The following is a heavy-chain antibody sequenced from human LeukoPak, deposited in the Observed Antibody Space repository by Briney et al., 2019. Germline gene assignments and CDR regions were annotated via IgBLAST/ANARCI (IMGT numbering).Heavy chain of an antibody. V-gene: IGHV1-46*01. CDR1: GYSFTNYY. J-gene: IGHJ3*02. Sequence: APVKVSCKASGYSFTNYYMHWVRHVPGQGPEWMGLINPSGGTKYAQKFQDRVTMTRDTSTSTIYMELSSLRSDDRAVYYCAREGLSDYRASRSFDIWGQGTMVTVSS. CDR3: AREGLSDYRASRSFDI. D-gene: IGHD4-11*01. CDR2: INPSGGT.